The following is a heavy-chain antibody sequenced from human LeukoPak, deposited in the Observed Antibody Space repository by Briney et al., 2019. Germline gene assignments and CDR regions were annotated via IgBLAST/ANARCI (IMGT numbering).Heavy chain of an antibody. CDR1: GFTFDDYA. J-gene: IGHJ4*02. D-gene: IGHD1-26*01. CDR3: AKDMEDGSYIVGATLDY. CDR2: ISWNSGSI. Sequence: TGGSLRLSCAASGFTFDDYAMHWVRQAPGKGLEWVSGISWNSGSIGYADSVKGRFTISRDNAKNSLYLQMNSLRAEDTALYYCAKDMEDGSYIVGATLDYWGQGTLVTVSS. V-gene: IGHV3-9*01.